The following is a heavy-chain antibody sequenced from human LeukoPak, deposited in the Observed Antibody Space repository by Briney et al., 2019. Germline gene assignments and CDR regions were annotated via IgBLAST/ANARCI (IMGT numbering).Heavy chain of an antibody. CDR2: IYHSGST. CDR1: GGSITSSNW. V-gene: IGHV4-4*02. J-gene: IGHJ4*02. D-gene: IGHD4-17*01. CDR3: ASRGDYGGY. Sequence: SETLSLTCAVSGGSITSSNWWSWVRQPPGKGLEWIGEIYHSGSTSYNPSLKSRVTISVDKPENQFSLKMTSVTAADTAVYYCASRGDYGGYWGQGTLVTVSS.